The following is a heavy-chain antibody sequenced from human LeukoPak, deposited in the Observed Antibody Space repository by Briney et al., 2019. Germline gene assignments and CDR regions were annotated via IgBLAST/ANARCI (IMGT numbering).Heavy chain of an antibody. Sequence: PGGSLRLSCAASGFTFSSYSMNWVRQAPGKGLEWVSSISSSSSYIYYADSVKGRFTISRDNAKNSLYLQMNSLRAEDTAVYYCARPYSGYDPDAFDIWGQGTMVTVSS. CDR3: ARPYSGYDPDAFDI. CDR1: GFTFSSYS. CDR2: ISSSSSYI. J-gene: IGHJ3*02. V-gene: IGHV3-21*01. D-gene: IGHD5-12*01.